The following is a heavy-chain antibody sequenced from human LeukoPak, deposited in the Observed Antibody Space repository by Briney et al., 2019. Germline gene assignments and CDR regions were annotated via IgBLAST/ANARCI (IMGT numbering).Heavy chain of an antibody. J-gene: IGHJ6*02. V-gene: IGHV3-23*01. CDR1: GGSISRYY. D-gene: IGHD2-8*02. Sequence: ETLSLTCTVSGGSISRYYWSWIRRPPGKGLEWVSAISGSGGSTYYADSVKGRFTISRDNSKNTLYLQMNSLRAEDTAVYYCAKDYSPAWWLVSYGMDVWGQGTTVTVSS. CDR2: ISGSGGST. CDR3: AKDYSPAWWLVSYGMDV.